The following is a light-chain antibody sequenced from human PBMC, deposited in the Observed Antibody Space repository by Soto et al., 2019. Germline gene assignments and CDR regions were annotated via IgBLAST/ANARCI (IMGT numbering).Light chain of an antibody. V-gene: IGKV3-11*01. CDR1: QSVSSY. J-gene: IGKJ5*01. Sequence: EIVLTQSPVTLSLSPGERATLSCRASQSVSSYLAWYQQKPGQAPRLLIYDASNRATGIPARFSGSGSGTDFTLTISSLEPEDFAVYYCQQRSNWTSITFGQGTRLEIK. CDR3: QQRSNWTSIT. CDR2: DAS.